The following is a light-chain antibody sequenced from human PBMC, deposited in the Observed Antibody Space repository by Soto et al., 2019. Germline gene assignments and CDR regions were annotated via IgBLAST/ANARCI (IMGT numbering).Light chain of an antibody. CDR2: GAS. CDR1: QSVSSN. J-gene: IGKJ4*01. V-gene: IGKV3-15*01. CDR3: QQYNNSLT. Sequence: MPQSTATLSLSPGERATLSCRATQSVSSNLAWYQQKPGQAPRLLIYGASTRATGIPARFSGSGSGTEFTLTISRLQSEDFAFYYCQQYNNSLTFGRGTKVDIK.